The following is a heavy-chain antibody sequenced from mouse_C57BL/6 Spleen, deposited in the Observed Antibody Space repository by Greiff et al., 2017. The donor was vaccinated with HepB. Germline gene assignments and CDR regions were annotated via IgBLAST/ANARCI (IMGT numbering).Heavy chain of an antibody. Sequence: VQLQQSGAELVRPGASVKLSCKASGYTFTDYYINWVKQRPGQGLEWIARIYPGSGNTYYNEKFKGKATLTAEKSSSTAYMQLSSLTSEDSAVYFCARSRSSYYFDYWGQGTTLTVSS. V-gene: IGHV1-76*01. CDR3: ARSRSSYYFDY. CDR2: IYPGSGNT. J-gene: IGHJ2*01. CDR1: GYTFTDYY.